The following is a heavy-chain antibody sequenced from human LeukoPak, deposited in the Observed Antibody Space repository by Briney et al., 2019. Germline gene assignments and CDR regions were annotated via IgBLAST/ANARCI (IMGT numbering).Heavy chain of an antibody. CDR1: GVSISSYY. J-gene: IGHJ6*03. D-gene: IGHD3-9*01. CDR2: IYYSGST. CDR3: ARDRGYDILTGYSMYMDV. V-gene: IGHV4-59*01. Sequence: PSETLSLTCTVSGVSISSYYWRWIRQPPGKGREGMGYIYYSGSTNYNPSLKSRVTISVDTSKNQFSLKLSSVTAADTAVYYCARDRGYDILTGYSMYMDVWGKGTTVTISS.